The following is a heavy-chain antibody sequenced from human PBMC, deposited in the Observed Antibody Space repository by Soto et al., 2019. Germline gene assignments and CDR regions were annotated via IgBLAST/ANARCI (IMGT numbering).Heavy chain of an antibody. CDR1: GGSFSGYY. J-gene: IGHJ4*02. CDR2: INHSGST. Sequence: SETLSLTCAVYGGSFSGYYWSWIRQPPGKGLEWIGEINHSGSTNYNPSLKSRVTISVDTSKNQFSLKLGSVTAADTAVYYCARVGYGSGSYSKNFDYWGQGTLVTVSS. CDR3: ARVGYGSGSYSKNFDY. D-gene: IGHD3-10*01. V-gene: IGHV4-34*01.